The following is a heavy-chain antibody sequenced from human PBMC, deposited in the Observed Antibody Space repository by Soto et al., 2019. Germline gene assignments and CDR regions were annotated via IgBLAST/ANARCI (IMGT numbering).Heavy chain of an antibody. D-gene: IGHD2-8*01. J-gene: IGHJ4*02. Sequence: SETLSLTCTVSSGSISSGDSYWSWIRQPPGKGLEWIGYIYYSGSTYYNPSLKSRVTISVDTSKNQFSLKLSAVTAADTAVYYCAREALEYCTNGVCYRGGDYWGQGTLVTVSS. CDR1: SGSISSGDSY. CDR3: AREALEYCTNGVCYRGGDY. V-gene: IGHV4-30-4*01. CDR2: IYYSGST.